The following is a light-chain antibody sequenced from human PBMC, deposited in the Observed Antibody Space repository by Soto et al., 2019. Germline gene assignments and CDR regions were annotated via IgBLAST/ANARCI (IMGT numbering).Light chain of an antibody. V-gene: IGKV1-39*01. CDR3: QQSYSSPLG. CDR2: AAS. J-gene: IGKJ5*01. Sequence: DIQMTQSPSSLSASVGDRVTITCRASQSISRYLNWYQQEPGKAPKLLIYAASSLQSGVPSRFSGSGSGTDFTLTISSLQPEDFATYYCQQSYSSPLGFGQGTRLEIK. CDR1: QSISRY.